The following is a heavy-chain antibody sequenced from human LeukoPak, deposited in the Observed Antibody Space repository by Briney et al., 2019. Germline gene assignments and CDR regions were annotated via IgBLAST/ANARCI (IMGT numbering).Heavy chain of an antibody. Sequence: PGGSLRLSCAASGFTVSSNYMSWVRQAPGKGLEWVSVLYGGGSTYYADSVKGRFTISRDNSKNTLYLQMNSLKTGDTAVYYCARDQLGGDPDDYYYYYMDVWGKGTTVTVSS. D-gene: IGHD4-17*01. CDR1: GFTVSSNY. V-gene: IGHV3-53*01. CDR2: LYGGGST. J-gene: IGHJ6*03. CDR3: ARDQLGGDPDDYYYYYMDV.